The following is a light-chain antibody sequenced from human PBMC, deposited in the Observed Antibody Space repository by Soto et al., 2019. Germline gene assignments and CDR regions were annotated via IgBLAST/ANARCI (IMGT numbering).Light chain of an antibody. J-gene: IGLJ1*01. CDR2: DVF. CDR3: NSFAGDDNLGV. V-gene: IGLV2-8*01. Sequence: QSALTQPPSASGSPGQSVTISCTGTSSDVGGSNFVSWYQHHPGRAPKLIIYDVFKRPSGVPDRFSGSKSGNTASLTVSGLQAEDEADYYCNSFAGDDNLGVFGTGTKVTVL. CDR1: SSDVGGSNF.